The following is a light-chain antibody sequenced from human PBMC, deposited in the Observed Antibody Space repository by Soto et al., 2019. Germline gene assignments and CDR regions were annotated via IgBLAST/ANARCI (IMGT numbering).Light chain of an antibody. V-gene: IGKV3-15*01. CDR1: QSVSSN. J-gene: IGKJ4*01. CDR2: GAS. CDR3: HQYGISP. Sequence: EIVMTQSPATLSVSPGERATFSCRASQSVSSNLAWYQQKPGQAPRLLIYGASIRATGIPARFSGSGSGTEFTLTINRLEPEDFAVYYCHQYGISPFGGGTKVDIK.